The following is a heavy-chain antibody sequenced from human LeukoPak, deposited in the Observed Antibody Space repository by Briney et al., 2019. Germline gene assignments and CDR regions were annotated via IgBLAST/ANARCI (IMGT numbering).Heavy chain of an antibody. CDR3: ARDESSSYFDY. Sequence: SETLSLTCTVSGGSISSYYWSWIRQPPGKGLEWIGYIYYSGSTNYNPSLKSRVTISVDTSKNQFSLKLSSVTAADTAVYYCARDESSSYFDYWGQGTLVTVSS. CDR2: IYYSGST. J-gene: IGHJ4*02. V-gene: IGHV4-59*12. D-gene: IGHD6-13*01. CDR1: GGSISSYY.